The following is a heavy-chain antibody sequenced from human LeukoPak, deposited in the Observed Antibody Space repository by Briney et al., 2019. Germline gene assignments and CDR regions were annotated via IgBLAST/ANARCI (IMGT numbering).Heavy chain of an antibody. Sequence: EASVKVSCKASGYTFTGYFIHWVRQAPGQGPEWMGWINPSNGDTIYAQKFQGRVTITTDTSISTAYMDLSRLISDDTAVYYRARVIVGAATFGYWGQGTLVTVSS. CDR1: GYTFTGYF. CDR2: INPSNGDT. D-gene: IGHD1-26*01. V-gene: IGHV1-2*02. CDR3: ARVIVGAATFGY. J-gene: IGHJ4*02.